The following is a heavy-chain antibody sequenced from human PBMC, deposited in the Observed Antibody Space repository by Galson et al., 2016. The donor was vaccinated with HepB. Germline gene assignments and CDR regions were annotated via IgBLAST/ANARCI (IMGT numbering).Heavy chain of an antibody. D-gene: IGHD2-8*01. CDR1: GFVFSNFG. CDR3: AKERLVRRIFDH. J-gene: IGHJ4*02. V-gene: IGHV3-23*01. Sequence: SLRLSCAASGFVFSNFGLSWVRQAPGKGLEWVANISTRRTTYYSDSVQGRFTISGDNSNNTPSLQMNGLDAEDTAVYSCAKERLVRRIFDHWGQGTLLTVSS. CDR2: ISTRRTT.